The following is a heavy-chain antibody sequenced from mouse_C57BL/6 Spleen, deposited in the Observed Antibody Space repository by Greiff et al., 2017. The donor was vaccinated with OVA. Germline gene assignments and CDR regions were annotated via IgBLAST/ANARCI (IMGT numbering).Heavy chain of an antibody. CDR2: IYPRSGNT. CDR3: ASGDYGYAMDY. J-gene: IGHJ4*01. D-gene: IGHD2-4*01. CDR1: GYTFTSYG. Sequence: QVQLQQSGAELARPGASVKLSCQASGYTFTSYGISWVKQRTGQGLEWIGEIYPRSGNTYYNEKFKGKATLTAAKSSSTAYMELRSLISEDSAVYFCASGDYGYAMDYWGQGTSVTVSS. V-gene: IGHV1-81*01.